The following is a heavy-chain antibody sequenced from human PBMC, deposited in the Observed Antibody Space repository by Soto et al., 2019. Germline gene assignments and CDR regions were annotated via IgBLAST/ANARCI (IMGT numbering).Heavy chain of an antibody. CDR1: GGTFSSYA. V-gene: IGHV1-69*12. CDR3: ARERGRRAARITSPVWFDP. Sequence: QVQLVQSGAEVKKPGSSVKVSCKASGGTFSSYAISWVRQAPGQGLEWMGGIIPIFGTANYAQKFQGRVTITADESTSTAYMELSSLRSEDTAVYYCARERGRRAARITSPVWFDPWGQGTLVTVSS. D-gene: IGHD6-6*01. CDR2: IIPIFGTA. J-gene: IGHJ5*02.